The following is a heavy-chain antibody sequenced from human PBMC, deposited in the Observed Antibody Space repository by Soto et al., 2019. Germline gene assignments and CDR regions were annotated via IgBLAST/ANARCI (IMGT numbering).Heavy chain of an antibody. CDR1: GFTFSDAW. CDR3: TTDSLCTMKLVGFDY. D-gene: IGHD2-8*01. J-gene: IGHJ4*01. Sequence: EVQLVESGGGLVKPGGSLRLSCAASGFTFSDAWINWVRQAPGKGLEWVGRIKSTADGGTTDFAAFVKGRFAISRDDSKDMMYMQMNSLNGEDTAVYYCTTDSLCTMKLVGFDYWGHGTLVTVSS. V-gene: IGHV3-15*07. CDR2: IKSTADGGTT.